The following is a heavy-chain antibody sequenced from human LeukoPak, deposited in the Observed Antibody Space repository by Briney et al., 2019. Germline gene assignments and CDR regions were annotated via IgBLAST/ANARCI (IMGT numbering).Heavy chain of an antibody. CDR3: ARPYCSGGTCYFDY. D-gene: IGHD2-15*01. V-gene: IGHV3-74*01. CDR2: INNDGTIT. Sequence: GGSLRLSCAASGFTLSNHWMHWVRQAPGKGLVWVSRINNDGTITTYADSVKGRFTISRDNAKSTLYLQMDSLRAEDTAAYYCARPYCSGGTCYFDYWGRGTLVTVSS. J-gene: IGHJ4*02. CDR1: GFTLSNHW.